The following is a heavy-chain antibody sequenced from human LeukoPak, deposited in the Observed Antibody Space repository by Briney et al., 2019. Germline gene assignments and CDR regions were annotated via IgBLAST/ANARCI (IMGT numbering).Heavy chain of an antibody. CDR3: ARTLLAVAGLDY. D-gene: IGHD6-19*01. V-gene: IGHV3-21*01. Sequence: GGPLRLSCAASGFTFSSYSMNWVRQAPGKGLEWVSSISSSSSYIYYADSVKGRFTISRDNAKNSLYLQMNSLRAEDTAVYYCARTLLAVAGLDYWGQGTLVTVSS. CDR1: GFTFSSYS. CDR2: ISSSSSYI. J-gene: IGHJ4*02.